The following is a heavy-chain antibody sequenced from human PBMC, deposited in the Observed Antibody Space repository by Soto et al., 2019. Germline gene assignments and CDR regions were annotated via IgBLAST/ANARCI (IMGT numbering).Heavy chain of an antibody. J-gene: IGHJ3*02. V-gene: IGHV4-30-2*01. Sequence: QLQLQESGSGLVTPSQTLSLTCAVSGGSISSGGYSWNWIRQPPGKGLEWIGNIYHSGSTNYNASHKRRLTISVDRSKNQFSLKLSSVTAADTAVYYCGRGDYANAFDILGQGTMVTVSS. CDR3: GRGDYANAFDI. CDR2: IYHSGST. D-gene: IGHD4-17*01. CDR1: GGSISSGGYS.